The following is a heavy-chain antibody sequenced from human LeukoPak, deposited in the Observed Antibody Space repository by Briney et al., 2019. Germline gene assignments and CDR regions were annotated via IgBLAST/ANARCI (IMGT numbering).Heavy chain of an antibody. CDR2: IYYSGST. CDR3: ARRQGYGAHGMGV. J-gene: IGHJ6*02. CDR1: GGSISSYY. Sequence: PSETLSLTCTVSGGSISSYYWSWIRQPPGKGLEWIGYIYYSGSTNYNPSLKSRVTISVDTSKNQFSLKLSSVTAADTAVYYCARRQGYGAHGMGVWGQGTTVTVFS. V-gene: IGHV4-59*08. D-gene: IGHD4-17*01.